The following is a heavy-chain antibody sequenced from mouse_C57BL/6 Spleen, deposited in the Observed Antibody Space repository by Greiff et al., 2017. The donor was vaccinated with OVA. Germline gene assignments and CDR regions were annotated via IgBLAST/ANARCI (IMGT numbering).Heavy chain of an antibody. CDR1: GYSITSGYY. D-gene: IGHD1-1*01. V-gene: IGHV3-6*01. CDR3: ARAPYYYGSSYWYFDV. J-gene: IGHJ1*03. CDR2: ISYDGSN. Sequence: EVQRVESGPGLVKPSQSLSLTCSVTGYSITSGYYWNWIRQFPGNKLEWMGYISYDGSNNYNPSLKNRISITRDTSKNQFFLKLNSVTTEDTATYYCARAPYYYGSSYWYFDVWGTGTTVTVSS.